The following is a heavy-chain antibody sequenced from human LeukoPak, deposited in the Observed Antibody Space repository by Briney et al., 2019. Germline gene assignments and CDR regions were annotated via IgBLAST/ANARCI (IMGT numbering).Heavy chain of an antibody. D-gene: IGHD2-2*01. V-gene: IGHV1-69*06. Sequence: AASVNVSCKASGGTFSSYAISWVRQAPGQGLEWMGGIIPIFGTANYAQKFQGRVTITADKSTSTAYMELSSLRSEDTAVYYCARRGVSSTSWFDPWGQGTLVTVSS. CDR1: GGTFSSYA. J-gene: IGHJ5*02. CDR2: IIPIFGTA. CDR3: ARRGVSSTSWFDP.